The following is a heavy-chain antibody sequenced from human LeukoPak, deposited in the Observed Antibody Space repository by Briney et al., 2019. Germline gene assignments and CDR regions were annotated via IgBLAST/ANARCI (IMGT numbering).Heavy chain of an antibody. CDR2: ISAYNGNT. J-gene: IGHJ4*02. CDR1: GYTFTSYG. Sequence: ASVKVSCKASGYTFTSYGTSWVRQAPGQGLEWMGWISAYNGNTNYAQKLQGRVTMTTDTSTSTAYMELRSLRSDDTAVYYCARDVADTAEYYYDSSPPGYWGQGTLVTVSS. D-gene: IGHD3-22*01. CDR3: ARDVADTAEYYYDSSPPGY. V-gene: IGHV1-18*01.